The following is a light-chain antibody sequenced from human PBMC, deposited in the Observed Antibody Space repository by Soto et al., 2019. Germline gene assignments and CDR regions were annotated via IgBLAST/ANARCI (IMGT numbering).Light chain of an antibody. CDR2: QVR. Sequence: QSALTQPPSASGSPGQSVTISCTGTSSDVGGYNYVSWYQQHPGKAPKLMIYQVRDRPPGVPDRFSGSKSGNTAFLTVSGLQAEDEAAYSCSSYAGNNIVIFGGGTKVTVL. CDR3: SSYAGNNIVI. V-gene: IGLV2-8*01. CDR1: SSDVGGYNY. J-gene: IGLJ2*01.